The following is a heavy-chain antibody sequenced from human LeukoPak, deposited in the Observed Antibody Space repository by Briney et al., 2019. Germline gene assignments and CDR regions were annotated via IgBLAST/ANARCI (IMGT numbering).Heavy chain of an antibody. V-gene: IGHV3-21*01. CDR3: ARDGIVATIFAAFDI. CDR2: ISSSSSYI. J-gene: IGHJ3*02. D-gene: IGHD3-10*02. Sequence: GGSLRLSCAASGFTFSDYYMSWVRQAPGKGLEWVSSISSSSSYIYYADSVKGRFTISRDNAKSSLYLQMNSLRAEDTAVYYCARDGIVATIFAAFDIWGQGTMVTVSP. CDR1: GFTFSDYY.